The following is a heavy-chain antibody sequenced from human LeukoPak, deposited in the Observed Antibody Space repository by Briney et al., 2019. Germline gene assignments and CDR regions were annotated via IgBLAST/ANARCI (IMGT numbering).Heavy chain of an antibody. Sequence: SVKVSCKASGGTFSSYAISWVRQAPGQGLEWMGRIIPILGIANYARKFQGRVTITADKSTSTAYMELSSLRSEDTAVYYCARDGVPYSDSSSWQDYWGQGTLVTVSS. J-gene: IGHJ4*02. CDR2: IIPILGIA. V-gene: IGHV1-69*04. CDR3: ARDGVPYSDSSSWQDY. D-gene: IGHD6-13*01. CDR1: GGTFSSYA.